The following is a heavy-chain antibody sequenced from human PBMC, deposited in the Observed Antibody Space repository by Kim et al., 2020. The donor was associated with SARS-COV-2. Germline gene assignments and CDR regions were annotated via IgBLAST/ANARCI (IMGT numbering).Heavy chain of an antibody. J-gene: IGHJ4*02. D-gene: IGHD3-22*01. Sequence: ADSGKGRFTISRDNSKNTLYLQMNSLRAEDTAVYYCARGGRIVVAVHDYWGQGALVTVSS. CDR3: ARGGRIVVAVHDY. V-gene: IGHV3-33*01.